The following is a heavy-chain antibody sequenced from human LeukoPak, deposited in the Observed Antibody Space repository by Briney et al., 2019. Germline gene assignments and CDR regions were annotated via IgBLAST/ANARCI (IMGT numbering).Heavy chain of an antibody. CDR2: INHSGST. CDR1: GGSFSGYY. J-gene: IGHJ4*02. V-gene: IGHV4-34*01. CDR3: ARARVKIDY. Sequence: SETLSLTCAVHGGSFSGYYWSWIRQPPGKGLEWIGEINHSGSTNYNPSLKSRVTISVDTSKNQFSLKLSSVTAADTAVYYCARARVKIDYWGQGTLVTVSS.